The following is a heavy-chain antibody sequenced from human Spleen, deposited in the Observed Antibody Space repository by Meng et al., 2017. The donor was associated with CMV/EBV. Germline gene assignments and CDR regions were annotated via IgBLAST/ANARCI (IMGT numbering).Heavy chain of an antibody. D-gene: IGHD1-14*01. CDR3: ARGRRGLSPYYYYYGMDV. CDR2: INHSGST. J-gene: IGHJ6*02. Sequence: SETLSLTCAVYGGSFSGYYWSWIRQPPGKGLEWIGEINHSGSTNYNPSLKSRVTISVDTSKNQFSLKLSSVTAADTAVYYCARGRRGLSPYYYYYGMDVWGQGTTVTVSS. V-gene: IGHV4-34*01. CDR1: GGSFSGYY.